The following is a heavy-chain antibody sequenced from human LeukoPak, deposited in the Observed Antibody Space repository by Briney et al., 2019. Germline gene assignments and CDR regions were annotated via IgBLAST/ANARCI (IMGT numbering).Heavy chain of an antibody. CDR1: GGSISSYY. Sequence: SETLSLTCTVSGGSISSYYWSWIRQPPGKGLECIGYIYYSGSTNYNPSLKSRVTISVDTSKNQFSLKLSSVTAADTAVYYCARDRSFDYWGQGTLVTVSS. V-gene: IGHV4-59*01. D-gene: IGHD3-10*01. CDR3: ARDRSFDY. CDR2: IYYSGST. J-gene: IGHJ4*02.